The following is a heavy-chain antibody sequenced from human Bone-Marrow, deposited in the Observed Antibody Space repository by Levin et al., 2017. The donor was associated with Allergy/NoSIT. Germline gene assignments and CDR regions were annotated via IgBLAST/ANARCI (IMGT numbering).Heavy chain of an antibody. D-gene: IGHD5-12*01. CDR3: AKDIVATKTGPVY. CDR1: GFTFSSYG. J-gene: IGHJ4*02. Sequence: GESLKISCAASGFTFSSYGMHWVRQAPGKGLEWVAVISYDGSNKYYADSVKGRFTISRDNSKNTLYLQMNSLRAEDTAVYYCAKDIVATKTGPVYWGQGTLVTVSS. CDR2: ISYDGSNK. V-gene: IGHV3-30*18.